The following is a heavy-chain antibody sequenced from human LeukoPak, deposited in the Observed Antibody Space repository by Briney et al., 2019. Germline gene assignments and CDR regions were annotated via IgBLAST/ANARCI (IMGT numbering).Heavy chain of an antibody. J-gene: IGHJ4*02. D-gene: IGHD5-18*01. CDR3: ARARNSYAFDY. CDR1: GYTFTSYY. Sequence: GASVKVSCKASGYTFTSYYMHWVRQAPGQGLEWMGVINPSGGSTSYAQKFQGRVTMTRDTSTSTVYMELSSLRSEDTAVYYCARARNSYAFDYWGQGTLVTVSS. V-gene: IGHV1-46*01. CDR2: INPSGGST.